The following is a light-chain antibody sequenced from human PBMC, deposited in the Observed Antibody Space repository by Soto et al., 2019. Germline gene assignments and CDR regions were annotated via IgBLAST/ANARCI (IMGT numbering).Light chain of an antibody. V-gene: IGKV1-12*01. CDR2: GAS. Sequence: DIQMTQSPSSVSASVGDRVTITCRASQGINIWLAWYQQKPGKAPKLLISGASHLQRGVPSRFSGSGSGTDFTLTINNLQPEDFATYYCQHSNNFPRTFGGGTKVEIK. J-gene: IGKJ4*01. CDR3: QHSNNFPRT. CDR1: QGINIW.